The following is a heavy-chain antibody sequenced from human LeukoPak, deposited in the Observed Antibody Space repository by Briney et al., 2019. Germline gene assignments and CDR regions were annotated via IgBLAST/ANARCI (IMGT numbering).Heavy chain of an antibody. J-gene: IGHJ1*01. CDR1: GGSINTYF. D-gene: IGHD6-19*01. V-gene: IGHV4-59*01. CDR2: IYYSGST. CDR3: ARGVTGGWYGDFQH. Sequence: SETLSLACTVSGGSINTYFWSWIRQPPGKGLEWIGYIYYSGSTNYNPSLKSRVTISVDTSKNQFSLKLSSVTAADTAVYYCARGVTGGWYGDFQHWGQGTLVTVSS.